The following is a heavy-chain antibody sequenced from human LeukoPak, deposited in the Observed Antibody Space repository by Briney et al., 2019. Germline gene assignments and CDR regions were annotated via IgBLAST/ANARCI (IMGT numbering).Heavy chain of an antibody. V-gene: IGHV4-38-2*01. CDR3: ARLSTSDTDGNYFDF. CDR1: GYSINSGYY. CDR2: INYSGRT. D-gene: IGHD1-1*01. Sequence: PSETLSLTCAVSGYSINSGYYWGWIRQPPGKGLEWIGSINYSGRTFYSSSLKSRATISVDTFRNQFSLKVTSVTAADTAVYSCARLSTSDTDGNYFDFWGQGTLVTVSS. J-gene: IGHJ4*02.